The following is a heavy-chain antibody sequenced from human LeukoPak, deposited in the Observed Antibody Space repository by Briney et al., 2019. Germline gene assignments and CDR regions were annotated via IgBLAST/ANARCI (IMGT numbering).Heavy chain of an antibody. V-gene: IGHV3-23*05. J-gene: IGHJ4*02. Sequence: GGSLRLSCAASGFTFSSYWMHWVRQAPGKGLEWVSTIDRTTYPTFYADSVKGRFTISRDNSKNTLYLQMNSLRTEDTAVYFCAKVGGATIPGWFNDYWGQGILVTVSS. D-gene: IGHD6-19*01. CDR1: GFTFSSYW. CDR2: IDRTTYPT. CDR3: AKVGGATIPGWFNDY.